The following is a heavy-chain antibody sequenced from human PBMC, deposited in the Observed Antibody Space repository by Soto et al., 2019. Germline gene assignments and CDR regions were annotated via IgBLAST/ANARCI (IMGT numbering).Heavy chain of an antibody. CDR3: ARDNRRNDPPYYYGMDV. J-gene: IGHJ6*02. CDR1: GFTFSSYS. V-gene: IGHV3-21*01. CDR2: ISSSSSYI. Sequence: GGSLRLSCAASGFTFSSYSMNWVRQAPGKGLEWVSSISSSSSYIYYADSVKGRFTTSRDNAKNSLYLQMNSLRAEDTAVYYCARDNRRNDPPYYYGMDVWGQGTTVTVSS.